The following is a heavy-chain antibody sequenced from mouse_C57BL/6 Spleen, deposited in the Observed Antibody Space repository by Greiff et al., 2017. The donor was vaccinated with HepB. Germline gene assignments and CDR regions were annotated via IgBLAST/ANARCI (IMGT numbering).Heavy chain of an antibody. CDR1: GFTFSSYA. D-gene: IGHD1-1*01. J-gene: IGHJ3*01. CDR2: ISDGGSYT. V-gene: IGHV5-4*03. Sequence: EVKLMESGGGLVKPGGSLKLSCAASGFTFSSYAMSWVRQTPEKRLEWVATISDGGSYTYYPDNVKGRFTISRDNAKNNLYLQMSHLKSEDTAMYYCARGYYGSSTGAYWGQGTLVTVSA. CDR3: ARGYYGSSTGAY.